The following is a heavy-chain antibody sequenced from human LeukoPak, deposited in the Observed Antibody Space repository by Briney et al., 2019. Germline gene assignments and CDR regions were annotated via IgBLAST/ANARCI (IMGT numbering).Heavy chain of an antibody. CDR1: GGTFSSYA. V-gene: IGHV1-69*13. J-gene: IGHJ4*02. Sequence: SVKVSCKASGGTFSSYAISWVPQAPGQGLEWMGGIIPIFGTANYAQKFQGRVTITADESTSTAYMELSSLRSEDTAVYYCARAPGIAAAVLDYWGQGTLVTVSS. D-gene: IGHD6-13*01. CDR3: ARAPGIAAAVLDY. CDR2: IIPIFGTA.